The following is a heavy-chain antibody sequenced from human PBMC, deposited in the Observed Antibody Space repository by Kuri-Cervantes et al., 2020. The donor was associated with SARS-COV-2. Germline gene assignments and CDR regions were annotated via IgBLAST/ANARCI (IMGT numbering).Heavy chain of an antibody. D-gene: IGHD7-27*01. CDR2: IDSSSYYI. CDR3: AREEGGELGEAFDY. Sequence: LSLTCAASGFTFSGYSMNWIRQAPGKGLEWVASIDSSSYYIYHADSVKGRSTISRDNAKTSLYLQMNSLKPEDTAVYYCAREEGGELGEAFDYWGQGALVTVSS. CDR1: GFTFSGYS. J-gene: IGHJ4*02. V-gene: IGHV3-21*01.